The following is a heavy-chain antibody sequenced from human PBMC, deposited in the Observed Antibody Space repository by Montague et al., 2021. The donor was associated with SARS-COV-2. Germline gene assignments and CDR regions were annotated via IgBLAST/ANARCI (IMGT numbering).Heavy chain of an antibody. CDR1: GFTVNNNY. J-gene: IGHJ4*02. CDR3: AGAETDDCTGPLFF. V-gene: IGHV3-53*01. CDR2: IYSGGTT. Sequence: SMSVSCAASGFTVNNNYMSWVRQAPGKGLEWVSVIYSGGTTYYEESVKGRFIISRDNSKNKLYFQMNSLSAEDTSVYYCAGAETDDCTGPLFFWGQGTLVTVSS. D-gene: IGHD2-8*02.